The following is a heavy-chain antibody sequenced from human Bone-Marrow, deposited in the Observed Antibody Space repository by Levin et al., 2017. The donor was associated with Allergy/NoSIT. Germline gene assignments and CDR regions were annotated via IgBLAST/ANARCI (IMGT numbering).Heavy chain of an antibody. V-gene: IGHV3-48*02. CDR1: GFTFSSYG. CDR3: ARDPQFDNDYSNYEDPYYFDY. Sequence: GGSLRLSCAASGFTFSSYGINWVRQAPGKGLEWVSYISARSSTIYYADSVKGRFTISRDNAKNSLYLQMNSLRDGDTAVYYCARDPQFDNDYSNYEDPYYFDYWGQGTLVAVSS. J-gene: IGHJ4*02. CDR2: ISARSSTI. D-gene: IGHD4-11*01.